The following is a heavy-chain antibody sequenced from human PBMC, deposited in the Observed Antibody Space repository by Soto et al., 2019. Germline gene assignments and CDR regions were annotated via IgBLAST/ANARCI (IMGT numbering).Heavy chain of an antibody. CDR2: IYYSGRT. V-gene: IGHV4-61*01. CDR3: ERPDRKWLDP. Sequence: SETLSLTCTVSGGSVSSDSYYWSWIWQPPGKGLEWLGYIYYSGRTNYKPSLKSRVTISEGTSKNRFSLRLASVTIANTAVYYYERPDRKWLDPSGQGTLVTVSS. J-gene: IGHJ5*02. CDR1: GGSVSSDSYY.